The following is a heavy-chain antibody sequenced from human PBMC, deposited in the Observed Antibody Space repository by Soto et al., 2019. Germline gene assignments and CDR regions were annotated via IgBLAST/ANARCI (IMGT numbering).Heavy chain of an antibody. CDR2: IRSKIYGGTT. J-gene: IGHJ4*02. CDR1: GFTFGDYA. V-gene: IGHV3-49*03. Sequence: PGGSLRLSCTASGFTFGDYAMSWFRQAPGKGLEWVGFIRSKIYGGTTEYAASVKDRFTISRDDSKSIAYLQMNSLKTEDTAVYYCSRDEAAYPARYYFDYWGQGTLVTVSS. CDR3: SRDEAAYPARYYFDY. D-gene: IGHD2-2*01.